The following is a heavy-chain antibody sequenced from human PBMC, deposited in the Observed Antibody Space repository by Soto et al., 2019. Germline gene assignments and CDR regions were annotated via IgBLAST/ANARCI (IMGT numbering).Heavy chain of an antibody. V-gene: IGHV4-59*01. J-gene: IGHJ4*02. D-gene: IGHD3-22*01. CDR2: IYYSGST. Sequence: QVQLQESGPGLVKPSETLSLTCTVSGGSISSYYWSWIRQPPGKGLEWIGYIYYSGSTNFNPSLKRRVTISVDTSKNQFSLKLSSVTAADTAVYYCARTRATYYYDSSGYYETGYFDYWGQGTLVTVSS. CDR3: ARTRATYYYDSSGYYETGYFDY. CDR1: GGSISSYY.